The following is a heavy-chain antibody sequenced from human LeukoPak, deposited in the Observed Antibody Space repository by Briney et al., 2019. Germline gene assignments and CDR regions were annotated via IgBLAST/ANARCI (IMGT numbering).Heavy chain of an antibody. J-gene: IGHJ4*02. CDR3: ASSLGWELPFDY. Sequence: PGGSLRLSCAASGFTFSSYAMHWVRQAPGKGLEWVSYISSSGSTIYYADSVKGRFTISRDNAKNSLYLQMNSLRAEDTAVYYCASSLGWELPFDYWGQGTLVTVSS. CDR2: ISSSGSTI. CDR1: GFTFSSYA. D-gene: IGHD1-26*01. V-gene: IGHV3-48*04.